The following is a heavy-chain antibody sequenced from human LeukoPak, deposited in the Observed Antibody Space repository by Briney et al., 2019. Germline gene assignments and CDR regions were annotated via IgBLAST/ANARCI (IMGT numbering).Heavy chain of an antibody. Sequence: GGSLRLSCAASGFTFSSYGMHWVRQAPGKGLEWVSSISGSSSDIYYADSVKGRFTISRDNAKNSLYLQVKSLRAEDTAVYYCARRGYHDYSGFDYWGQGTLVTVSS. D-gene: IGHD1-26*01. J-gene: IGHJ4*02. V-gene: IGHV3-21*01. CDR3: ARRGYHDYSGFDY. CDR2: ISGSSSDI. CDR1: GFTFSSYG.